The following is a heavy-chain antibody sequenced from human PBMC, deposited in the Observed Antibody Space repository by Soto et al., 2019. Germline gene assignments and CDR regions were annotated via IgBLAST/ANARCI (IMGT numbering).Heavy chain of an antibody. CDR3: AKSTQQLINNWFDP. Sequence: GGSLRLSCAASGFTFSSYGMHWVRQAPGKGLEWVAVISYDGSNKYYADSVKGRFTISRDNSKNTLYLQMNSLRAEDTAVYYCAKSTQQLINNWFDPWGQGTLVTVSS. J-gene: IGHJ5*02. CDR2: ISYDGSNK. D-gene: IGHD6-13*01. CDR1: GFTFSSYG. V-gene: IGHV3-30*18.